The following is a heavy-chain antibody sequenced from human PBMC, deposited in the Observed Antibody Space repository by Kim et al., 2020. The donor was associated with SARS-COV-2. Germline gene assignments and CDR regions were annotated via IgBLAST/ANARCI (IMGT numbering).Heavy chain of an antibody. CDR3: ARGQVFLNWFDP. J-gene: IGHJ5*02. Sequence: SETLSLTCAVFDGALDDFFWNWIRQPPGKGLEWIGEITPSGSPNSNSSLRSRVTISLDRSRAEVSLKLTSLTAADTAIYFCARGQVFLNWFDPWGPGTLVSVSS. CDR1: DGALDDFF. D-gene: IGHD2-21*01. CDR2: ITPSGSP. V-gene: IGHV4-34*01.